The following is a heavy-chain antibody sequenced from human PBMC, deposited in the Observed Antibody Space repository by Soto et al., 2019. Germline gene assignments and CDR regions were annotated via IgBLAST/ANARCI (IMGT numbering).Heavy chain of an antibody. V-gene: IGHV4-4*02. Sequence: QVQLQESGPGLVKPSGTLSLTCAVSGGSISSSNWWSWVRQPPGKGLEWIGEIYHSGSTNYNPSLKSRVTISVDKPQNQVSLKLSAVTAADTAVYYCATTRPTDYYYYGMDVWGQGTTVTVSS. CDR2: IYHSGST. CDR1: GGSISSSNW. CDR3: ATTRPTDYYYYGMDV. J-gene: IGHJ6*02. D-gene: IGHD2-2*01.